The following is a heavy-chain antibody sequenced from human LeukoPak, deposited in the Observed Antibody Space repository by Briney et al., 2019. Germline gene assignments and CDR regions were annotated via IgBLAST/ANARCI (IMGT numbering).Heavy chain of an antibody. J-gene: IGHJ4*02. CDR3: AGVWGAIDY. V-gene: IGHV1-8*01. CDR2: MNPKSGNT. Sequence: ASVKVSCKTSGYTFTNYDINWVRQAAGQGLEWMGWMNPKSGNTGSAQRFQGRVTMTRDTSISTAYMERSSLRSEDTAVYYCAGVWGAIDYWGQGTLVTVSA. CDR1: GYTFTNYD. D-gene: IGHD1-26*01.